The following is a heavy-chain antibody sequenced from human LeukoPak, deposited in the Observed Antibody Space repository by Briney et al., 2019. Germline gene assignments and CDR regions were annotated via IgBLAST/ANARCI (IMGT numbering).Heavy chain of an antibody. J-gene: IGHJ4*02. D-gene: IGHD6-19*01. Sequence: GGSLRLSCAASGSTFDDYTMHWVRQAPGKGLEWVSLISWDGGSTYYADSVKGRFTISRDNSKNSLYLQMNSLRTEDTALYYCAKGDSSGWYVFGYWGQGTLVTVSS. CDR3: AKGDSSGWYVFGY. CDR2: ISWDGGST. V-gene: IGHV3-43*01. CDR1: GSTFDDYT.